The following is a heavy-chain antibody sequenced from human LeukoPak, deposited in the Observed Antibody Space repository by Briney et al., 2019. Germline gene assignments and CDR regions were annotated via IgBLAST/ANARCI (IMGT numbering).Heavy chain of an antibody. CDR3: ARVPSDY. CDR2: IPSTGTDI. J-gene: IGHJ4*02. Sequence: GGSLRLSCAASGFTFSSYNMNWVRQAPGKGLEWVSSIPSTGTDIYYADSVKGRFTISRDNAKNSLYLQMNSLRAEDTAVYYCARVPSDYWGQGTLVTVSS. V-gene: IGHV3-21*06. CDR1: GFTFSSYN.